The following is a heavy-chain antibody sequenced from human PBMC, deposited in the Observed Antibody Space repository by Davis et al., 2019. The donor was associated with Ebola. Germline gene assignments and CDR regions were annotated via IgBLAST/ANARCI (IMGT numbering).Heavy chain of an antibody. CDR2: IKQDGSEK. J-gene: IGHJ4*02. CDR3: ARPLGAAAGTRDY. Sequence: PGGSLRLSCAASGFTFSSYWMSWVRQAPGKGLEWVANIKQDGSEKYYVDSVKGRFTISRDNAKNSLYLQMNSLRDEDTAVYYCARPLGAAAGTRDYWGQGTLVTVSS. CDR1: GFTFSSYW. V-gene: IGHV3-7*01. D-gene: IGHD6-13*01.